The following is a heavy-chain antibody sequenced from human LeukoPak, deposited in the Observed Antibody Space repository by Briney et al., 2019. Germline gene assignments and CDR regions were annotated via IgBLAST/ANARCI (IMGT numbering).Heavy chain of an antibody. D-gene: IGHD3-10*01. CDR2: IYYSGST. J-gene: IGHJ4*02. V-gene: IGHV4-39*07. CDR1: GGSISSSSYY. Sequence: SETLSLTCTVSGGSISSSSYYWGWLRQPPGRGLEGIGRIYYSGSTYNNPSLKSRVTISVDTSKNQSSLKLSSVTAADTAVYYCARGLGSGSKNWGQGTLVTVSS. CDR3: ARGLGSGSKN.